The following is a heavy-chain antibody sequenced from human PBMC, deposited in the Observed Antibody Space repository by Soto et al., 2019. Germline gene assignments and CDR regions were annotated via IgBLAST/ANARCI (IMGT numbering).Heavy chain of an antibody. CDR3: ETSSVEEPPAYAH. J-gene: IGHJ4*02. V-gene: IGHV4-59*06. CDR2: IYYSGST. D-gene: IGHD2-2*01. Sequence: SLTGTGSGGSYSSYYWSWFQQPPGKGLEWIGYIYYSGSTYYNPSLKSRVTISVDTSKNQFSLKLSSVTAADTAVYYCETSSVEEPPAYAHWGQGTPVPVSP. CDR1: GGSYSSYY.